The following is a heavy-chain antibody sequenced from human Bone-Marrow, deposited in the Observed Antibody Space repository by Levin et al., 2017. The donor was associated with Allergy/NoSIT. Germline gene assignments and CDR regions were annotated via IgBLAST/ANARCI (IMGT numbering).Heavy chain of an antibody. CDR3: GRLPDYDFWSGYYKPLWSAFDS. CDR1: GGSISSSSYY. V-gene: IGHV4-39*07. Sequence: PSETLSLTCTVSGGSISSSSYYWGWLRQPPGKGLEWIGSIYYSASTYYNPSLKSRVTISVDTSKNQFSLKLCSVTAADTAVYYCGRLPDYDFWSGYYKPLWSAFDSWGQGTMVTVAS. J-gene: IGHJ3*02. D-gene: IGHD3-3*01. CDR2: IYYSAST.